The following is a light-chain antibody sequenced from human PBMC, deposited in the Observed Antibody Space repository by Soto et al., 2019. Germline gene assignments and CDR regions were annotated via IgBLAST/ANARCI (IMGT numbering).Light chain of an antibody. Sequence: EIVMTHSPATLSVSPGEGSTLSCRASQSVYNNLAWYQQKPGQAPRLLIYGASSRATGIPDRFSGSGSGTDFTLTISRLEPEDFAVYYCQQYGSSPPITFGQGTRLEIK. CDR1: QSVYNN. V-gene: IGKV3-20*01. CDR2: GAS. CDR3: QQYGSSPPIT. J-gene: IGKJ5*01.